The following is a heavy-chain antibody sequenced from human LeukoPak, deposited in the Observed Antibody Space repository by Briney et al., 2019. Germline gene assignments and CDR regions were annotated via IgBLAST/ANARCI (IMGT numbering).Heavy chain of an antibody. CDR2: IKGDGSST. CDR3: ARDGYSFGHDFDY. J-gene: IGHJ4*02. Sequence: ETLSLTCTVSGGSISSGGYYWSWIRQHPGKGLVWVSRIKGDGSSTSYADSVKGRFTISRDNAKNTLYLQMNSLRAEDTAVYYCARDGYSFGHDFDYWGQGTLVTVSS. CDR1: GGSISSGGYY. V-gene: IGHV3-74*01. D-gene: IGHD5-18*01.